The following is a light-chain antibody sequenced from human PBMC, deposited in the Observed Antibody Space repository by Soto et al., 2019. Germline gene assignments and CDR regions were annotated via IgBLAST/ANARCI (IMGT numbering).Light chain of an antibody. CDR1: SSDVGAYYY. V-gene: IGLV2-14*03. CDR2: EVS. J-gene: IGLJ1*01. Sequence: QSALTPPASVSGAPGQSIAISCTGTSSDVGAYYYFSWYQQHPDRAPRLVIYEVSNRPSGVSNRFSGSKSVNTATLTISGLQAEDEADYYCASHTTTNTRVFGTGTKVTVL. CDR3: ASHTTTNTRV.